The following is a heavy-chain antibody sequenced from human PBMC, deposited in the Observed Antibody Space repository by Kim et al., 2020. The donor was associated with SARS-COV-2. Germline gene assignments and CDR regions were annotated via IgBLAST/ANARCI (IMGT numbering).Heavy chain of an antibody. D-gene: IGHD5-12*01. CDR2: ISAYNGNT. CDR1: GYTFTSYG. J-gene: IGHJ6*02. V-gene: IGHV1-18*01. CDR3: AREVRGGYRWSGGNYYYYGMDV. Sequence: ASVKVSCKASGYTFTSYGISWVRQAPGQGLEWMGWISAYNGNTNYAQKLQGRVTMTTDTSTSTAYMELRSLRSDDTAVYYWAREVRGGYRWSGGNYYYYGMDVWGQGTTVTVSS.